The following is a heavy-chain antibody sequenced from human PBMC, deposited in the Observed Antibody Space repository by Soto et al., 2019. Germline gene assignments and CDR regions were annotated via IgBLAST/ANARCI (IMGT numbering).Heavy chain of an antibody. CDR2: IFYLGSS. J-gene: IGHJ5*02. CDR1: GNSIISSDFY. V-gene: IGHV4-39*01. CDR3: ARHSLALRKNNWFDP. D-gene: IGHD3-3*02. Sequence: SETLSLTCTVSGNSIISSDFYWGWVRQPPGKGLEWIGSIFYLGSSYYNPSLKSRVTMSVDTSKNQFSLRLRSVTAADTALYFCARHSLALRKNNWFDPWGQGIMVTVSS.